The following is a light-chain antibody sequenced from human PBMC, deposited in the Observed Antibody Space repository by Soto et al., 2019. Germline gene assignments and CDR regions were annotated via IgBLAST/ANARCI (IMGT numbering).Light chain of an antibody. J-gene: IGKJ3*01. CDR3: QKYNSAPYT. CDR1: QGITKY. CDR2: TAS. Sequence: DIQMTQSPSSLSASVGDRVTITCRASQGITKYLAWYQQKPGKVHNLLIHTASTLQSGVPSRFSGSGYGTDFTLTISSLQPEDVATYYCQKYNSAPYTFGPGTTGDIK. V-gene: IGKV1-27*01.